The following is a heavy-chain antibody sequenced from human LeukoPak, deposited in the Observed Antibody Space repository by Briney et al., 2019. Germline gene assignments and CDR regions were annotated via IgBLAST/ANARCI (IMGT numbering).Heavy chain of an antibody. CDR2: IKQDGSEK. CDR3: ARTYCSGGSCFDY. CDR1: GFTFSSYC. D-gene: IGHD2-15*01. V-gene: IGHV3-7*01. J-gene: IGHJ4*02. Sequence: PGGSLRLSCAASGFTFSSYCMSWVRQAPGKGLEWVANIKQDGSEKYYVDSVKGRFTISRDNAKNSLYLQMNSLRAEDTAVYYCARTYCSGGSCFDYWVQGTLVAVSS.